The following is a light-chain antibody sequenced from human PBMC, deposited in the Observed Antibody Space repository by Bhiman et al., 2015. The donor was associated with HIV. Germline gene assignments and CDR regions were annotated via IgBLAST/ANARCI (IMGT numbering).Light chain of an antibody. V-gene: IGLV2-23*02. CDR2: ELD. J-gene: IGLJ2*01. CDR1: TTDIGFSNY. Sequence: QSALTQPPSASGSPGQSITISCTGTTTDIGFSNYVSWYQQHPGRAPKVIIFELDKRPSGVSNRFSGSKSGNTASLTISGLQAEDEGDYYCCSYAGTITYVVFGGGTKLSVL. CDR3: CSYAGTITYVV.